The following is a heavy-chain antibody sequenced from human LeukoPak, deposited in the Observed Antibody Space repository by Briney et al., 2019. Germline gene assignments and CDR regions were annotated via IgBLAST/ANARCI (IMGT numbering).Heavy chain of an antibody. CDR3: ARESFRGYSYSRLKNVKLFDY. V-gene: IGHV1-2*02. J-gene: IGHJ4*02. D-gene: IGHD5-18*01. CDR1: GYTFTGYY. Sequence: ASVKVSCKASGYTFTGYYMHWVRQAPGQGLEWMGWINPNSGGTNYAQKFQGRVTMTRDTSISTAYMELSRLRSDDTAVYYCARESFRGYSYSRLKNVKLFDYWGQGTLVTVSS. CDR2: INPNSGGT.